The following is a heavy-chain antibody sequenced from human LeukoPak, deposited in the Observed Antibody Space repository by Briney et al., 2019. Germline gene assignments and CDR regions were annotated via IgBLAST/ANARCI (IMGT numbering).Heavy chain of an antibody. D-gene: IGHD3-10*01. CDR1: GYTFTSYG. V-gene: IGHV1-18*01. J-gene: IGHJ5*02. CDR3: ARAGTVWFGELLSWFDP. Sequence: ASVTVSCKASGYTFTSYGISWVRQAPGQGLEWMGWISAYNGNTNYAQKLQGRVTMTTDTSTSTAYMELRSLRSDDTAVYYCARAGTVWFGELLSWFDPWGQGTLVTVSS. CDR2: ISAYNGNT.